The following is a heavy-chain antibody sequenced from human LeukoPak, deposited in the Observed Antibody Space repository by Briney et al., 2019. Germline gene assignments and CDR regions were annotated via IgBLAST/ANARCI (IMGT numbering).Heavy chain of an antibody. D-gene: IGHD3-10*01. J-gene: IGHJ4*02. V-gene: IGHV4-4*02. Sequence: SETLSLTCAVSGGSISSSNWWSWVRQPPGKGLEWIGEIYHSGSTNYNPSLKSRVTISVDKSKNQFSLKLSSVTAADTAVYYCASLWFGDRMDFDYWGQGTLVTVSS. CDR3: ASLWFGDRMDFDY. CDR2: IYHSGST. CDR1: GGSISSSNW.